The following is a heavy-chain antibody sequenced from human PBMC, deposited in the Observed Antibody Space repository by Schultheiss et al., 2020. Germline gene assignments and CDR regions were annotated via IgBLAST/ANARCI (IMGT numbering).Heavy chain of an antibody. Sequence: SETLSLTCTVSGGSVNSGSYYWNWIRQPAGKGLEWIGRSHTSGITKYNPSLQSRVTISVDTSKNQFSLKLSSVTAADTAVYYCARASYSSSWMYYFDYWGQGTLVTVSS. CDR2: SHTSGIT. CDR1: GGSVNSGSYY. CDR3: ARASYSSSWMYYFDY. V-gene: IGHV4-61*10. J-gene: IGHJ4*02. D-gene: IGHD6-13*01.